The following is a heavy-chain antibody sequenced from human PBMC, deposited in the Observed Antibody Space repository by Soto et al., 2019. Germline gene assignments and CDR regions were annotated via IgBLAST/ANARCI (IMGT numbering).Heavy chain of an antibody. CDR2: INPNSGGT. Sequence: ASVKVSCKASGYTFTDYYMHWVRQAPGQGLEWMGWINPNSGGTNYAQKFQGRVTMTRDTSISTAYMELSRLRSDDTAAYYCARKLELRGSYYYYYDMDVWGQGTTVTVSS. J-gene: IGHJ6*02. CDR3: ARKLELRGSYYYYYDMDV. CDR1: GYTFTDYY. D-gene: IGHD1-7*01. V-gene: IGHV1-2*02.